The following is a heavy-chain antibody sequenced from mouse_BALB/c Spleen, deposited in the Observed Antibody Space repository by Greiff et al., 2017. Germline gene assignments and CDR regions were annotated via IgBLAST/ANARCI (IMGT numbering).Heavy chain of an antibody. D-gene: IGHD1-1*01. J-gene: IGHJ3*01. CDR3: ARWQDLTTVVAD. Sequence: QVQLQQSGAELAKPGASVKMSCKASGYTFTSYWMHWVKQRPGQGLEWIGYINPSTGYTEYNQKFKDKATLTADKSSSTAHMQLSSLTSEDSAVYYCARWQDLTTVVADWGQGTLVTVSA. CDR1: GYTFTSYW. CDR2: INPSTGYT. V-gene: IGHV1-7*01.